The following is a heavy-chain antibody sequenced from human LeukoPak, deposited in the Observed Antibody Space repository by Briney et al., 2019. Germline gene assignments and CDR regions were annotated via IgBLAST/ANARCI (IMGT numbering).Heavy chain of an antibody. CDR1: GGTFSSYA. V-gene: IGHV1-69*13. CDR2: IIPIFGTA. CDR3: ARLPGYCTGGSCYFDY. Sequence: ASVKVSCKASGGTFSSYAISWVRQAPGQGLEWMGGIIPIFGTANYAQKFQGRVTITADESTSTAYMELSSLRSEDTAVYYCARLPGYCTGGSCYFDYWGQGTLVTVSS. D-gene: IGHD2-15*01. J-gene: IGHJ4*02.